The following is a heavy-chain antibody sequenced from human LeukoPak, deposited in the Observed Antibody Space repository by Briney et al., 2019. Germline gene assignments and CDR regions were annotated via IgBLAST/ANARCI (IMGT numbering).Heavy chain of an antibody. CDR1: GCSISSRGYY. J-gene: IGHJ3*02. CDR3: ASVAVVAEDAFDI. CDR2: IYYSGST. V-gene: IGHV4-39*07. D-gene: IGHD2-15*01. Sequence: SETLSLTCPVSGCSISSRGYYWGWVRQPPRKGPGWIGSIYYSGSTYYNPSLKSRVTISVDTSKKQFSLKLSSVTAADTAVYYCASVAVVAEDAFDIWGQGTMVTVSS.